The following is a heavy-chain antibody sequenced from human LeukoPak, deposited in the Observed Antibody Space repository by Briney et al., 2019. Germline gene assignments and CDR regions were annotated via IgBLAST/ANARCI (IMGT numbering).Heavy chain of an antibody. D-gene: IGHD3-10*01. J-gene: IGHJ6*03. V-gene: IGHV4-34*01. CDR3: ARSLRNYYGSGSYYDYYYYMDV. CDR1: GGSFSGYY. Sequence: SETLSLTCAVYGGSFSGYYWSWIRQPPGKGLEWIGEINHSGSTNYNPSLKSRVTISVDTSKNQFSLKLSSVTAADTAVYYCARSLRNYYGSGSYYDYYYYMDVWGKGTTVTISS. CDR2: INHSGST.